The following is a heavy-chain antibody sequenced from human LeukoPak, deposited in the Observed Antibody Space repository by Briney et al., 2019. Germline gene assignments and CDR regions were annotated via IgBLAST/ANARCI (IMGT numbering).Heavy chain of an antibody. J-gene: IGHJ6*02. CDR1: GFTFNTNA. CDR3: ARNAYGAQTPSDV. D-gene: IGHD4-17*01. CDR2: ISGRTGGT. V-gene: IGHV3-23*01. Sequence: GGSLRLSCAASGFTFNTNAMSWVRQARGKGLEWVSAISGRTGGTYCADSVKGRFTISRDNSKSTLYLQMDSLRAEDTAVYYCARNAYGAQTPSDVWGQGTTVTVSS.